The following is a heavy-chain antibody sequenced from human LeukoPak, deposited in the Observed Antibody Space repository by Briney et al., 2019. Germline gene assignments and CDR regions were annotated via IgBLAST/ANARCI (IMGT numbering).Heavy chain of an antibody. J-gene: IGHJ5*02. CDR2: IYYSGST. CDR3: ARGHDRNFFGSKRFDP. V-gene: IGHV4-59*01. CDR1: GGSISDYY. D-gene: IGHD3-10*01. Sequence: SETLSLTCTVSGGSISDYYWTWIRQPPGKGLEWIGYIYYSGSTNYNPSLKSRVAISVDTSKSQFSLNLSSVTAADTAVYNCARGHDRNFFGSKRFDPWGQGTLVTVSS.